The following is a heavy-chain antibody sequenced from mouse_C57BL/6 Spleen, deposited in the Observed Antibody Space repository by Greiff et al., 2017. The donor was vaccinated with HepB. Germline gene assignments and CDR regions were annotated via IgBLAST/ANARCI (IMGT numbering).Heavy chain of an antibody. D-gene: IGHD2-3*01. Sequence: FTISRDNARNTLYLQMSSLKSEHTAMYYCTKGGDGYYPFDYWGQGTTLTVSS. J-gene: IGHJ2*01. V-gene: IGHV5-9-1*02. CDR3: TKGGDGYYPFDY.